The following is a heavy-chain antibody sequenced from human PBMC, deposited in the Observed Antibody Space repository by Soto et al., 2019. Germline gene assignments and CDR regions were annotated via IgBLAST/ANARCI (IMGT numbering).Heavy chain of an antibody. CDR2: IYPGDSDA. D-gene: IGHD3-9*01. V-gene: IGHV5-51*01. J-gene: IGHJ4*02. CDR3: ARQADYNILTGYFYYFDY. CDR1: GYSFTDYW. Sequence: EVQLVQSGPEVKKPGQSLRISCKSSGYSFTDYWIGWVRQMPGKGLEWMGIIYPGDSDARYSPPFQGQVTISVDTSINTAFLRWNSLTASDTAMYYCARQADYNILTGYFYYFDYWGQGSLVTVSS.